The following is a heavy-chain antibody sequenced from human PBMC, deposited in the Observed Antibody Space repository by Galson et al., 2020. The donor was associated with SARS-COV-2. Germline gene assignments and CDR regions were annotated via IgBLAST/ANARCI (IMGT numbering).Heavy chain of an antibody. D-gene: IGHD1-26*01. CDR2: ISYDGSNK. CDR1: GFTFSSYG. CDR3: AKGNGSYLIDYFDY. J-gene: IGHJ4*02. V-gene: IGHV3-30*18. Sequence: QLGESLKISCAASGFTFSSYGMHWVRQAPGKGLEWVAVISYDGSNKYYADSVKGRFTISRDNSKNTLYLQMNSLRAEDTAVYYCAKGNGSYLIDYFDYWGQGTLVTVSS.